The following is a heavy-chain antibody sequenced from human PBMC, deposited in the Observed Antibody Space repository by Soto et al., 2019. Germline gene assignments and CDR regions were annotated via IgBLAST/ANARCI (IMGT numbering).Heavy chain of an antibody. D-gene: IGHD3-10*01. CDR1: GGSMISYY. CDR3: ASYAGRSRGWFDP. Sequence: SETLSLTCTVSGGSMISYYWSWIRQPPGRGLEWICFIYYAGSTNYNPSLKSRVTISVDTSKNQFSLKLSSVTAADTAVYYCASYAGRSRGWFDPWGQGTLVTVSS. CDR2: IYYAGST. J-gene: IGHJ5*02. V-gene: IGHV4-59*08.